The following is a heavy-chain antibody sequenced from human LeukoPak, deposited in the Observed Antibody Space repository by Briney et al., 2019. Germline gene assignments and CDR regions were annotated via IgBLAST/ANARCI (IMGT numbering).Heavy chain of an antibody. D-gene: IGHD3-22*01. CDR2: IRYDGSNK. CDR3: AKDPQYYYDSSGGD. J-gene: IGHJ4*02. V-gene: IGHV3-30*02. CDR1: GFTFSSYE. Sequence: PGGSLRLSCAASGFTFSSYEMNWVRQAPGKGLEWVAFIRYDGSNKYYADSVKGRFTISRDNSKNTLYLQMNSLRAEDTAVYYCAKDPQYYYDSSGGDWGQGTLVTVSS.